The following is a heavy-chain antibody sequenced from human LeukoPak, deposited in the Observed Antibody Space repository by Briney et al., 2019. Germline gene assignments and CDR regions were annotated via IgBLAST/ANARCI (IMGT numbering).Heavy chain of an antibody. D-gene: IGHD3-3*01. J-gene: IGHJ4*01. Sequence: SETLSLTCAVSGYSISSGYYWGWIRQPPGKGLEWIGSIYHSGSTYYNPSLKSLVTMSVDTSNDQFSLKLSSVTAADTAVYHCARGTGGYYANFDYWGHGTLDTVSS. CDR2: IYHSGST. V-gene: IGHV4-38-2*01. CDR3: ARGTGGYYANFDY. CDR1: GYSISSGYY.